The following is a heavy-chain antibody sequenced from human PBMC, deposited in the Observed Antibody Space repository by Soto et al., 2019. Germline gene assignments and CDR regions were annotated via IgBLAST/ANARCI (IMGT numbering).Heavy chain of an antibody. CDR1: GFTFSSYD. Sequence: RGGSLRLSCAASGFTFSSYDMHWVRQAPGKGLEWVSNIWYDGNKKYYADSVKGRFTISRDNSKNTLYLQMNSLRAEDTALYYCATDGINWGFDSWGQGTLVTVSS. D-gene: IGHD3-16*01. CDR2: IWYDGNKK. V-gene: IGHV3-33*01. J-gene: IGHJ4*02. CDR3: ATDGINWGFDS.